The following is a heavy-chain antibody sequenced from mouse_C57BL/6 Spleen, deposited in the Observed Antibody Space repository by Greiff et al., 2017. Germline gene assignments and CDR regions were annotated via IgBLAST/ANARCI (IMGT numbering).Heavy chain of an antibody. CDR2: LNSDGGST. J-gene: IGHJ4*01. CDR3: ARQNWDGAMDY. V-gene: IGHV5-2*01. CDR1: EYEFPSHD. D-gene: IGHD4-1*01. Sequence: EVKLMESGGGLVQPGESLKLSCESNEYEFPSHDMSWVRKTPEKRLELVAALNSDGGSTYYPDTMERRFIISRDNTKKTLYLQMSSLRSEDTALYYCARQNWDGAMDYWGQGTSVTVSS.